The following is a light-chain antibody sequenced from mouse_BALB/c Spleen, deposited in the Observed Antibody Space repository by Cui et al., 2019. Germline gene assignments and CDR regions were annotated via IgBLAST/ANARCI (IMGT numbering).Light chain of an antibody. CDR3: QNGHSFPPT. J-gene: IGKJ5*01. CDR2: YAS. V-gene: IGKV5-39*01. CDR1: QSISDY. Sequence: DIVMTQSPATLSVTPEDRVSLSCRASQSISDYLHWYQQKAHESPRLLIKYASQSISGIPSRFSGSGSGSDFTLSINSVEPEDVGVYYCQNGHSFPPTFGAGTKLELK.